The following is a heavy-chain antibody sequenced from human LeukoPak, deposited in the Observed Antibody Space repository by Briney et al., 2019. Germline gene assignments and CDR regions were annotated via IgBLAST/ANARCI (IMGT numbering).Heavy chain of an antibody. Sequence: KASETLSLTCTVSGGSISSYYWSWIRQPPGKGLEWIGYIYYSGSTNYNPSLKSRVTISVDTSKNQFSLKLSSVNAADTAVYYCARSIFGMATDYFDYWGQGALVTVSS. V-gene: IGHV4-59*01. CDR2: IYYSGST. CDR3: ARSIFGMATDYFDY. CDR1: GGSISSYY. J-gene: IGHJ4*02. D-gene: IGHD3-3*01.